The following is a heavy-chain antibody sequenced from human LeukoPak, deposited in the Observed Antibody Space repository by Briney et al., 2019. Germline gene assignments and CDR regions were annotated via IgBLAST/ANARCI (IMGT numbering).Heavy chain of an antibody. V-gene: IGHV3-21*01. CDR1: GFTFSSYS. CDR2: ISSSSSYI. CDR3: ARQEREPIYYFDY. J-gene: IGHJ4*02. Sequence: GGSLRLSCAASGFTFSSYSMNWVRQAPGKGLEWVSSISSSSSYIYYADSVKGRFTISRDNAKNSLYLQMNSLRAEDTAVYYCARQEREPIYYFDYWGQGTLVTVSS. D-gene: IGHD1-14*01.